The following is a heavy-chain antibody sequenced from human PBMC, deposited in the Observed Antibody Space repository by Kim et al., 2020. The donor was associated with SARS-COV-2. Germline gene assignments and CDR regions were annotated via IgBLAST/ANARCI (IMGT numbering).Heavy chain of an antibody. Sequence: SETLSLTCTVSGGSISSSSYYWGWIRQPPGKGLEWIGSIYYSGSTYYNPSLKSRVTISVDTSKNQFSLKLSSVTAADTAVYYCARLEPDPGIVGAYGGMDVWGQGTTVTVSS. CDR3: ARLEPDPGIVGAYGGMDV. D-gene: IGHD1-26*01. CDR1: GGSISSSSYY. J-gene: IGHJ6*02. CDR2: IYYSGST. V-gene: IGHV4-39*01.